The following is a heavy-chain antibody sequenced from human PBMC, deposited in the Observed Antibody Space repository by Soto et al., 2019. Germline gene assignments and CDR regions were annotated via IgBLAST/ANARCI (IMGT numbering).Heavy chain of an antibody. J-gene: IGHJ4*02. CDR1: GGSMISYY. CDR2: IYSSGST. CDR3: ARMTSAYFFSY. D-gene: IGHD2-21*01. V-gene: IGHV4-59*01. Sequence: PSETLSLTCTVSGGSMISYYWSWIRQSPGRGLEWIGYIYSSGSTNYNPSLESRVSISVDTSKNQFSLSLSSVTAADTALYYCARMTSAYFFSYWGQGTLVTVSS.